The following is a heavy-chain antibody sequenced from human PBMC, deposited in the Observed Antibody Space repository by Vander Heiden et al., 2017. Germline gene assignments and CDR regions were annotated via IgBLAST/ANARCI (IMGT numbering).Heavy chain of an antibody. J-gene: IGHJ4*02. CDR2: ISGGGST. V-gene: IGHV3-53*01. CDR1: GFTVANEY. Sequence: EVQLVASGGGLIQPAGSLRLPWATSGFTVANEYVTWVRQAPGKGLEWVSAISGGGSTYYADSVKGRFSVSRDNSKNTVYLQMNNLGAGDTAVYFCAKYSGSYYDYWGQGNLVTVSS. CDR3: AKYSGSYYDY. D-gene: IGHD1-26*01.